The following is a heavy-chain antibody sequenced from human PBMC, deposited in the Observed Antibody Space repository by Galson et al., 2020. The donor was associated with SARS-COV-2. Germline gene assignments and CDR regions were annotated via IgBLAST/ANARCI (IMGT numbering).Heavy chain of an antibody. CDR2: IYHSGST. J-gene: IGHJ4*02. Sequence: SETLSLTCTVSGYSMTSNYYWGWIRQPPGKGLEWIGGIYHSGSTSYNPSLKSRITVSVDTSKNQFSLKLSSVTAADTAVYYCARWSMGGSGDFDYWGQGALVTVSS. D-gene: IGHD6-25*01. CDR1: GYSMTSNYY. V-gene: IGHV4-38-2*02. CDR3: ARWSMGGSGDFDY.